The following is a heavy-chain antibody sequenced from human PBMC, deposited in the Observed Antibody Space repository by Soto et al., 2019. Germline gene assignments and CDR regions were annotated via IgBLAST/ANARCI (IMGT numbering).Heavy chain of an antibody. J-gene: IGHJ6*02. V-gene: IGHV1-69*01. D-gene: IGHD2-15*01. Sequence: QVQLVQSGAEVKKPGSSVKVSCMASGGTFSRYAVSWVRQAPGQGLEWMGGSIPLLGTTNYAQKFQDRVTIPVDASGITAYMELRRRRSEDTAVYYCARGNMIHLDGYSFYGMDVWGQGTTVSVSS. CDR1: GGTFSRYA. CDR2: SIPLLGTT. CDR3: ARGNMIHLDGYSFYGMDV.